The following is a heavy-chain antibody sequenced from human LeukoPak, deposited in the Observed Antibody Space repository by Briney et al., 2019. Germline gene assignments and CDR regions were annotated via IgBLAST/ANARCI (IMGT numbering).Heavy chain of an antibody. CDR3: AKDPHAGSSGWWRTYYYYYMDI. Sequence: GGSLRLSCAASGFTFSSYGMHWVRQAPGKGLEWVAVISYDGSNKYYADSVKGRFTISRDNSKNTLYLQMNSLRAEDTAVYYCAKDPHAGSSGWWRTYYYYYMDIWGKGTTVTVSS. CDR2: ISYDGSNK. D-gene: IGHD6-19*01. J-gene: IGHJ6*03. V-gene: IGHV3-30*18. CDR1: GFTFSSYG.